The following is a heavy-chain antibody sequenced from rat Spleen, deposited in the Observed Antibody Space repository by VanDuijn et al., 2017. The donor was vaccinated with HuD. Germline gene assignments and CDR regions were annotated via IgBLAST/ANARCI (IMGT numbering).Heavy chain of an antibody. Sequence: EVQLVESGGGLVQPGRSMKLSCAASGFTFSNYGMAWVRQAPTKGLEWVATISYDGSGTYYRDSVKGRFTISRDNTKSTLYLQMDSLRSEDTATYYCATPTPGIPFTYWGQGTLVTVSS. CDR3: ATPTPGIPFTY. D-gene: IGHD1-4*01. CDR2: ISYDGSGT. J-gene: IGHJ3*01. V-gene: IGHV5-29*01. CDR1: GFTFSNYG.